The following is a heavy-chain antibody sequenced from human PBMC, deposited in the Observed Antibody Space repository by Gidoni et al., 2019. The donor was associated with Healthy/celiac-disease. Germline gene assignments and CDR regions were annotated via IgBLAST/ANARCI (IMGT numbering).Heavy chain of an antibody. CDR3: ARRASIAAAGDSFDY. J-gene: IGHJ4*02. Sequence: EVQLVESGGGLVQPGGSLRLSCAASGFTFSSYEMNWVRQASGKGLEWVSYISSSGSTIYYADSVKGRFTISRDNAKNSLYLQMNSLRAEDTAVYYCARRASIAAAGDSFDYWGQGTLVTVSS. CDR1: GFTFSSYE. D-gene: IGHD6-13*01. CDR2: ISSSGSTI. V-gene: IGHV3-48*03.